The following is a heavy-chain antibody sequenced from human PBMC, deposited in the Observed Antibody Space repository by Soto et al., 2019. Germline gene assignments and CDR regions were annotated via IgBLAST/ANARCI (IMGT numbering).Heavy chain of an antibody. D-gene: IGHD6-13*01. CDR1: GFTFSSYG. V-gene: IGHV3-30*18. CDR2: ISYDGSNK. J-gene: IGHJ6*02. Sequence: PGGSLRLSCAASGFTFSSYGMHWVRQAPGKGLEWVAVISYDGSNKYYADSVKGRFTISRDNSKNTLYLQMNSLRAEDTAVYYCAKVSPKYSSSWSRMDVWGQGTTVTVSS. CDR3: AKVSPKYSSSWSRMDV.